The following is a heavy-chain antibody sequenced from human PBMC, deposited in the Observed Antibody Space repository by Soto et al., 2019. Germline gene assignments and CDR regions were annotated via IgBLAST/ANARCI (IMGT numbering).Heavy chain of an antibody. CDR1: GFTFSSYA. CDR3: AKGLGYCTNGVCPPYWYFDL. Sequence: GGSLRLSCAASGFTFSSYAMSWVRQAPGKGLEWVSAISGSGGSTYYADSVKGRFTISRDNSKNTLYLQMNSLRAEDTDVYYCAKGLGYCTNGVCPPYWYFDLWGRGTLVTVSS. D-gene: IGHD2-8*01. V-gene: IGHV3-23*01. J-gene: IGHJ2*01. CDR2: ISGSGGST.